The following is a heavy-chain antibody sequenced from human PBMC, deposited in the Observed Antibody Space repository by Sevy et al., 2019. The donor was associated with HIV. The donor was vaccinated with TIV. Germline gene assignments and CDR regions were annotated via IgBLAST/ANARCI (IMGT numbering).Heavy chain of an antibody. Sequence: GGSLRLSCAASGFAFYDYSMSWIRQAPGKGLEWVVTLSFGCGKINYADSVKGRFTISRDNSKNSFYLQMDNLRVEDTALYYCAREGWTRPHDYWGQGTRVTVSS. J-gene: IGHJ4*02. V-gene: IGHV3-23*01. CDR2: LSFGCGKI. CDR3: AREGWTRPHDY. CDR1: GFAFYDYS. D-gene: IGHD2-15*01.